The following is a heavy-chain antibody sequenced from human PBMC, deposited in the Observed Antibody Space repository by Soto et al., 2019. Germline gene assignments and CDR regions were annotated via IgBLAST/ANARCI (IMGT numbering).Heavy chain of an antibody. V-gene: IGHV3-64D*06. CDR3: VKGRDTRPKSDFQY. J-gene: IGHJ4*02. Sequence: WGSLRLSCSASGFTFGTYTMHWVRQAPGRGPECVSTISSNGGMTFYEDFVKGRFTMSSDNSKNTLYLQMSSLRLEDTAVYYCVKGRDTRPKSDFQYWSQRTLVTVS. CDR1: GFTFGTYT. CDR2: ISSNGGMT.